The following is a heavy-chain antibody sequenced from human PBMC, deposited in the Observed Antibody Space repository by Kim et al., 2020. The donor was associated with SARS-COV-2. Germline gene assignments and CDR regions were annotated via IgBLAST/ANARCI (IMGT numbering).Heavy chain of an antibody. CDR1: GFTFSSYE. V-gene: IGHV3-48*03. CDR2: ITSRGATI. J-gene: IGHJ4*02. D-gene: IGHD6-13*01. Sequence: GGSLRLSCAASGFTFSSYEMNWVRQAPGKGLEWVSYITSRGATIYYADSVKGRFTISRDNAKNLLYLQMNSLRAEDTAVYFCARDVTSAAEGCWGQGTLVTVSS. CDR3: ARDVTSAAEGC.